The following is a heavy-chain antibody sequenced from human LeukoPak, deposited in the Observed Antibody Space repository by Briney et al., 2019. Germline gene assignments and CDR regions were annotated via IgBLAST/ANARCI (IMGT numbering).Heavy chain of an antibody. CDR2: INHSGST. Sequence: SETLSLTCAVYGGSFSGYYWSWIRQPPGKGLEWIGEINHSGSTNYNPSLKSRVTISVDTSKNQFSLKLSSVTAADTAVYYCARGLRLRRVYYYYGMDVWGQGTTVTVSS. J-gene: IGHJ6*02. V-gene: IGHV4-34*01. CDR1: GGSFSGYY. D-gene: IGHD5-12*01. CDR3: ARGLRLRRVYYYYGMDV.